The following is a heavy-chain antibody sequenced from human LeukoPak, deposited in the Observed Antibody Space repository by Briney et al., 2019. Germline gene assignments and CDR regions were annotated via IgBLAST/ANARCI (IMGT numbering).Heavy chain of an antibody. Sequence: GGSLRLSCAASGFTFSREWMVWVRQAPGKGLEWVAVISYDGSNKYYADSVKGRFTISRDNSKNTLYLQMNSLRAEDTAVYYCAKDYYSSSWLFDYWGQGTLVTVSS. V-gene: IGHV3-30*18. CDR2: ISYDGSNK. CDR1: GFTFSREW. D-gene: IGHD6-13*01. J-gene: IGHJ4*02. CDR3: AKDYYSSSWLFDY.